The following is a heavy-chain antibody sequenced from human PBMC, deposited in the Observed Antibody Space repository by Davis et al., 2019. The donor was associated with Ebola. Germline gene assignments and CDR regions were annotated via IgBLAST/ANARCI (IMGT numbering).Heavy chain of an antibody. CDR1: GYTFTNYG. D-gene: IGHD3-22*01. CDR2: INPHNGNT. V-gene: IGHV1-18*04. J-gene: IGHJ3*02. Sequence: AASVKVSCKASGYTFTNYGITWVRQAPGQGLEWMGWINPHNGNTNYAQKLQGRVTMTTDTSTSTAYMELRSLRSDDTAVYYCARGPFYSSGYYNAFDIWGQGTMVTVSS. CDR3: ARGPFYSSGYYNAFDI.